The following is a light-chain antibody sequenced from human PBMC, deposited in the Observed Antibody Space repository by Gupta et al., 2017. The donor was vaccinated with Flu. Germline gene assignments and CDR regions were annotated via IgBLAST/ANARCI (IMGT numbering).Light chain of an antibody. Sequence: ITISFTGTSSDVGGYNYVYVDQQNAGKDPKLMIYDVSSRPSGVANRFSGSKSGTTASLTISGRQAEDEADYYCCSRTSGDTLHVFGTGIKVTVL. J-gene: IGLJ1*01. CDR3: CSRTSGDTLHV. CDR2: DVS. CDR1: SSDVGGYNY. V-gene: IGLV2-14*04.